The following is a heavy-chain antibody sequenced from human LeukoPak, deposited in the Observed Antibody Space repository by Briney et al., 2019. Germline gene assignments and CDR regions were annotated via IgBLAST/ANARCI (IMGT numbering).Heavy chain of an antibody. D-gene: IGHD6-13*01. Sequence: GGSLRLSCAASGFTFRNYAMSWVRQAPGQGLEWMGVLNPGSGSTSYAQKFQDRVTMTTDMSTSTVYMELSSLRFEDTAVYYCAKDVTLGSWYGWFDPWGQGTLVIVSS. J-gene: IGHJ5*02. CDR3: AKDVTLGSWYGWFDP. V-gene: IGHV1-46*01. CDR2: LNPGSGST. CDR1: GFTFRNYA.